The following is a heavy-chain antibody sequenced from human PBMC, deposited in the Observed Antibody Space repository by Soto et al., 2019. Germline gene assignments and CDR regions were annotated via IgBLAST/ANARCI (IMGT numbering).Heavy chain of an antibody. CDR3: ATGRSEVVPGAMDT. CDR1: GDSFSNYY. CDR2: IYPTGST. Sequence: SETLSLTCTVSGDSFSNYYCNWVRKSAGKGLEWIGRIYPTGSTTYNPSLKSRLTTSVDTSKNQFSLRLTSMTAADTAVYYCATGRSEVVPGAMDTWGQGALVTVSS. V-gene: IGHV4-4*07. J-gene: IGHJ5*02. D-gene: IGHD2-2*01.